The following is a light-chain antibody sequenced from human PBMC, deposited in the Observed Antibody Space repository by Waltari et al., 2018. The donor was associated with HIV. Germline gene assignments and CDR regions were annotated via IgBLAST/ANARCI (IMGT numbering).Light chain of an antibody. CDR2: WAA. J-gene: IGKJ2*03. CDR3: QQYYSTPPYS. CDR1: QSVLYSSNNKNY. V-gene: IGKV4-1*01. Sequence: DIVMTQSPDSLAVSLGARATINRKSRQSVLYSSNNKNYLAWYQKKPGQPPKLLIYWAATRESGVPDRFSGSGSGTDFTLTISSLQAEDVAVYYCQQYYSTPPYSFGQGTKLEIK.